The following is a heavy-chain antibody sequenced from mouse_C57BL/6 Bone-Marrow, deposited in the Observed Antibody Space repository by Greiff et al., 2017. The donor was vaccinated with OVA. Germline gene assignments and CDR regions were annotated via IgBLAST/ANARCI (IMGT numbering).Heavy chain of an antibody. J-gene: IGHJ2*01. V-gene: IGHV1-85*01. CDR1: GYTFTSYD. D-gene: IGHD2-1*01. CDR3: AKIYYGNYGLRFPH. Sequence: VQLQESGPELVKPGASVKLSCKASGYTFTSYDINWVKQRPGQGLEWIGWIYPRDGSTKYNEKFKGKATLTVDTSSSTAYMELHSLTSEDSAVYFCAKIYYGNYGLRFPHWGQGTTLTVSS. CDR2: IYPRDGST.